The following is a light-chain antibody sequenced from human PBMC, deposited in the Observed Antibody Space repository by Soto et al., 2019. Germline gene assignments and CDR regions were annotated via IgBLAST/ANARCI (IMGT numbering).Light chain of an antibody. Sequence: EIVMTQSPATLSVSPGERATLSCRASRNINRKLAWYQQKPGQAPRLLISGASTRATGIPARFSGSGSGTEFTLTIGSLQSEDFAVYYCQQYYDYPPLIFGGETKVDIK. CDR2: GAS. CDR3: QQYYDYPPLI. V-gene: IGKV3-15*01. CDR1: RNINRK. J-gene: IGKJ4*01.